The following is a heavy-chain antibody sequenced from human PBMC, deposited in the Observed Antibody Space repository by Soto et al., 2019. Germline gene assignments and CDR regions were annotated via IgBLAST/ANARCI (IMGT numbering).Heavy chain of an antibody. CDR2: IYYSGST. D-gene: IGHD1-26*01. V-gene: IGHV4-59*01. CDR1: GGSISSYY. Sequence: SETLSLTCTVSGGSISSYYWSWIRQPPGKGLEWIGYIYYSGSTNYNPSLKSRVTISVDTSKNQFSLKLSSVTAADTAVYYCAKDPSGSYLYFDYWGQGTLVTVSS. J-gene: IGHJ4*02. CDR3: AKDPSGSYLYFDY.